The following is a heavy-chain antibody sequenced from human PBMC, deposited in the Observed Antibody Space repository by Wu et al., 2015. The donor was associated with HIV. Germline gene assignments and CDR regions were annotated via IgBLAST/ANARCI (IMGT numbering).Heavy chain of an antibody. CDR2: IIPIFGTA. CDR1: GGTFSNYG. V-gene: IGHV1-69*13. Sequence: QVQLVQSGAEVKKPGSSVKVSCKASGGTFSNYGISWVRQAPGQGLEWMGGIIPIFGTANYAQKFQGRVTITADESTSTAYMELSSLRSEDTAVYYCASWWNSGYVAFDIWGQGTMVTVSS. CDR3: ASWWNSGYVAFDI. J-gene: IGHJ3*02. D-gene: IGHD1-7*01.